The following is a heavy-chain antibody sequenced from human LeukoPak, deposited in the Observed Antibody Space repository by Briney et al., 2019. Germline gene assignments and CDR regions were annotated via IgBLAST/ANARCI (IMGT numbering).Heavy chain of an antibody. Sequence: SQTLSLTCAISGDSVSSNTAAWNWIRQSPSRGLEWLGRTYSRSKWYNDYAVSVKSRITINPDTSKNQFSLKLSSVTAADTAVYYCARCRDGYNSELDYWGQGTLVTVSS. D-gene: IGHD5-24*01. CDR2: TYSRSKWYN. CDR1: GDSVSSNTAA. J-gene: IGHJ4*02. V-gene: IGHV6-1*01. CDR3: ARCRDGYNSELDY.